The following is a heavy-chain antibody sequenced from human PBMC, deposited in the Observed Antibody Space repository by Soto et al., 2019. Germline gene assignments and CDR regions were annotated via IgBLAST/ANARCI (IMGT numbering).Heavy chain of an antibody. V-gene: IGHV4-61*01. CDR1: GGSVSSGSYY. D-gene: IGHD6-6*01. J-gene: IGHJ6*02. Sequence: SETLSLTCTVSGGSVSSGSYYWSWIRQPPGKGLEWIGYIYYSGSTNYNPSLKSRVTISVDTSKNQFSLKLSSVTAADTAVYYCARLGFIAARRPRPHGMDVWGQGTTVTVSS. CDR3: ARLGFIAARRPRPHGMDV. CDR2: IYYSGST.